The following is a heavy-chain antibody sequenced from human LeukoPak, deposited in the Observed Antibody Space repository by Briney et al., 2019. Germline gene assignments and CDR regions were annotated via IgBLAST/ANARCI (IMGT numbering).Heavy chain of an antibody. CDR3: ARQNLPTLYYYGMDV. CDR1: GYTFTGYY. CDR2: ISAYNGNT. D-gene: IGHD2/OR15-2a*01. Sequence: ASVKVSCKASGYTFTGYYMHWVRQAPGQGLEWMGWISAYNGNTNYAQKLQGRVTMTTDTSTSTAYMELRSLRSDDTAVYYCARQNLPTLYYYGMDVWGQGTTVTVSS. J-gene: IGHJ6*02. V-gene: IGHV1-18*04.